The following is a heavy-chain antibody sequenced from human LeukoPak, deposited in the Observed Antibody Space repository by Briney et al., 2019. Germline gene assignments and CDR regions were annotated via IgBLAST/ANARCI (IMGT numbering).Heavy chain of an antibody. CDR2: IYYTGNT. D-gene: IGHD3-22*01. CDR1: GGSISSHY. V-gene: IGHV4-59*11. J-gene: IGHJ4*02. CDR3: ARSQNCDYYYVYDY. Sequence: SETLSLTCTVSGGSISSHYWSWIRQPPGKGLEWIGYIYYTGNTNYNPSLKSRVTISLDTSKTQFSLKLSSVTAADTAVYYCARSQNCDYYYVYDYWGQGSLVTVSS.